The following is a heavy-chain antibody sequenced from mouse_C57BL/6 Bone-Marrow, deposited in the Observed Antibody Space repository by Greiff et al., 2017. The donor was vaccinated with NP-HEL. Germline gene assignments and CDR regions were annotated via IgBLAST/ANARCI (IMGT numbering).Heavy chain of an antibody. CDR2: IDPSDSYT. J-gene: IGHJ3*01. CDR3: ARDCYDYGGVWFAY. Sequence: QVQLQQPGAELVMPGASVKLSCKASGYTFTSYWMHWVKQRPGQGLEWIGEIDPSDSYTNYNQKFKGKSTLTVDKSSSTAYMQLSSLTSEDSAVYYCARDCYDYGGVWFAYWGQGTLVTFSA. CDR1: GYTFTSYW. V-gene: IGHV1-69*01. D-gene: IGHD2-12*01.